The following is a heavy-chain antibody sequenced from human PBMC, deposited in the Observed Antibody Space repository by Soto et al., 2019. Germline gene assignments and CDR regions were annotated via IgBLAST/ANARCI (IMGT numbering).Heavy chain of an antibody. J-gene: IGHJ4*02. CDR2: IYHSGIT. CDR3: AAEFVGGYYLDS. Sequence: QVQLQESGPGLVKPSQTLSLICTVSGGSISSADSYWSWVRHPPGKGLEWIVYIYHSGITYYNPSLKRRVNISIDMSKNQFSLKLSSVAAADTAVYYCAAEFVGGYYLDSWGKGTQVTVSS. D-gene: IGHD3-16*01. CDR1: GGSISSADSY. V-gene: IGHV4-30-4*01.